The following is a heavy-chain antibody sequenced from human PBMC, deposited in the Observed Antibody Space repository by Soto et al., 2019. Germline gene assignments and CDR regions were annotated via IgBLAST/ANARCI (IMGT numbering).Heavy chain of an antibody. CDR1: GDSVTENY. J-gene: IGHJ4*02. CDR3: AKGRGMATIRTVCHFDY. CDR2: MHYTGFS. Sequence: SETLSLTCAFSGDSVTENYLTWIRQSPEKGLEWIGYMHYTGFSFSNPSLKSRVAMSVDKSKNEFTLQLTSVTAADTAVYYCAKGRGMATIRTVCHFDYWGQGTLVTVSS. V-gene: IGHV4-59*02. D-gene: IGHD5-12*01.